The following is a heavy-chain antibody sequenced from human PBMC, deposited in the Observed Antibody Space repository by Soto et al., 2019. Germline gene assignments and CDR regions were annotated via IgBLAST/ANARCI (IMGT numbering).Heavy chain of an antibody. V-gene: IGHV3-23*01. D-gene: IGHD2-2*01. CDR1: GFTFSTSA. J-gene: IGHJ4*02. CDR3: AQVWGEEGYSTSTSCLYSFHH. CDR2: ISDSGST. Sequence: EVQLLESGGGLVQPGGSLSLSCEASGFTFSTSAMSWVRQAPGKGLDWVSTISDSGSTYYADSVKGRFTISRDNSKNITYLHINRPRAENTTVYYCAQVWGEEGYSTSTSCLYSFHHWRQGALVTVSS.